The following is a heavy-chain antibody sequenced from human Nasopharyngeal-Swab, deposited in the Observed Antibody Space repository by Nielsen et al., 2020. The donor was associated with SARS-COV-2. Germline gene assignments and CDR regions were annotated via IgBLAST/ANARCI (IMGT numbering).Heavy chain of an antibody. CDR3: ARLSNWYFDL. V-gene: IGHV4-39*01. J-gene: IGHJ2*01. Sequence: SETLSLTCTVSGGSISSSSYYWGWIRQPPGKGLEWIGSIYYSGSTYYNPSLKSRVTISVDTSKNQFSLELSSVTAADTAVYYCARLSNWYFDLWGRGTLVTVSS. CDR2: IYYSGST. CDR1: GGSISSSSYY.